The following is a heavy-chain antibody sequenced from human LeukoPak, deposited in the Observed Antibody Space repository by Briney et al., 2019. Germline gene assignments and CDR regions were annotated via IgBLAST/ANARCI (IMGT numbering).Heavy chain of an antibody. V-gene: IGHV3-21*01. Sequence: GGSLRLSCAASGFTFSSYSMNWVRQAPGKGLEWVSSISSSSSHIYYADSVKGRFTISRDNAKNSLYLQMNSLRAEDTAVYYCARDHTLAVAGHYYYYGMDVWGQGTTVTVSS. D-gene: IGHD6-19*01. CDR2: ISSSSSHI. CDR3: ARDHTLAVAGHYYYYGMDV. J-gene: IGHJ6*02. CDR1: GFTFSSYS.